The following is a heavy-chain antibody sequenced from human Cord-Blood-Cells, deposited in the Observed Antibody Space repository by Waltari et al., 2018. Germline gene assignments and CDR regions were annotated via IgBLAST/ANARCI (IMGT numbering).Heavy chain of an antibody. CDR2: ISPIFGTA. D-gene: IGHD2-2*01. CDR1: GGTFSSYA. V-gene: IGHV1-69*01. CDR3: ARDLGGCSSTSCYLYGDYDY. J-gene: IGHJ4*02. Sequence: QVQLVQSGAEVKKPGSSVKVSCKASGGTFSSYAISWVRQAPGQGLEWMGGISPIFGTANYAQKFQGRVTITADESTSTAYMELSSLRSEDTAVYYCARDLGGCSSTSCYLYGDYDYWGQGTLVTVSS.